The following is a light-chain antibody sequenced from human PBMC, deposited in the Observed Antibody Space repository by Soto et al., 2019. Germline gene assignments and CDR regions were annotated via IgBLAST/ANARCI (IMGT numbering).Light chain of an antibody. Sequence: DIQMTQSPSSLSASVGDEVTITCRASQSVSKYLHWYQHKPGKAPKLLIYAASNLQSGVPSRFSGSGSGTGFTLTITSLQPDDFATYYCQQPYSTPGTFGQGTKVEIK. CDR3: QQPYSTPGT. CDR2: AAS. V-gene: IGKV1-39*01. J-gene: IGKJ1*01. CDR1: QSVSKY.